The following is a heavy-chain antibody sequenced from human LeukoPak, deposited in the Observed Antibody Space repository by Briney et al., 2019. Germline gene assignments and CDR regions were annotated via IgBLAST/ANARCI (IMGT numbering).Heavy chain of an antibody. J-gene: IGHJ4*02. Sequence: GGSLRLSCAASGFTFSSYAMHWVRQAPGKGLEWVAVISYDGSNKYYADSVKGRFTISRDNSKNTLYLQVNSLRAEDTAVYYCASAGYSSFFYFDYWGQGTLVTVSS. CDR3: ASAGYSSFFYFDY. D-gene: IGHD5-18*01. CDR2: ISYDGSNK. CDR1: GFTFSSYA. V-gene: IGHV3-30-3*01.